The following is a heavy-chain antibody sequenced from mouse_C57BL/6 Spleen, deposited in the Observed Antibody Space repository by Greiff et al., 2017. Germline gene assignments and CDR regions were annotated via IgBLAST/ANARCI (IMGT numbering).Heavy chain of an antibody. D-gene: IGHD1-1*01. J-gene: IGHJ2*01. V-gene: IGHV6-6*01. CDR2: IRNEANNTAT. CDR3: TRFYYGSSGY. Sequence: EVKLVESGGGLVQPGGSMKLSCAASGFTFSDAWMDWVRQSPEKGLEWVAKIRNEANNTATYYAESVKGRFTISRDDSKSSVYLQMNSLRAEDTGIYYCTRFYYGSSGYWGQGTTLTVSS. CDR1: GFTFSDAW.